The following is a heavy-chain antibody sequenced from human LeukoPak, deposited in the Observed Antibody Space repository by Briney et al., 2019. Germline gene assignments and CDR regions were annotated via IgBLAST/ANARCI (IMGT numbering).Heavy chain of an antibody. CDR1: GFTFSSYA. CDR3: ARRVVVPAAPYYFDY. CDR2: ISGSGGST. V-gene: IGHV3-23*01. Sequence: GGSLRLSCAASGFTFSSYAMSWVRQAPGKGLEWVSAISGSGGSTYYADSVKGRFTISRDNAKNTLYLQMNSLRAEDTAVYYCARRVVVPAAPYYFDYWGQGTLVTVSS. J-gene: IGHJ4*02. D-gene: IGHD2-2*01.